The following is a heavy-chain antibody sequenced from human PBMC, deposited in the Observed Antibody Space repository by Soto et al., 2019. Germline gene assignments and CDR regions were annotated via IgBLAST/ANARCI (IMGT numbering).Heavy chain of an antibody. CDR1: GYSFTGYY. D-gene: IGHD1-26*01. CDR2: INTNSGGT. V-gene: IGHV1-2*04. CDR3: ARWVGASNWFDP. J-gene: IGHJ5*02. Sequence: QVQLVQSGAEVKEPGASVKVSCKASGYSFTGYYMHWVRQAPVQVLEWMGWINTNSGGTTYAQKFQSWVTMTRDTSINTAYMELSGPTSDDTAVYYCARWVGASNWFDPWGQGTLVTVSS.